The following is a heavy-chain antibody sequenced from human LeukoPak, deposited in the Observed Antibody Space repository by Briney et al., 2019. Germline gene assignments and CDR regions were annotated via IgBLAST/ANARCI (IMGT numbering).Heavy chain of an antibody. Sequence: SETLSLTCTVSGGSISSSSYYWGWIRQPPGKGLEWIGEINDSGSTNYNPSLKSRVTISIDTSKNQYSLKLSSVTAADTAVYFCARRRNYDFWSGYKSYWFDPWGQGTLVTVSS. CDR2: INDSGST. D-gene: IGHD3-3*01. V-gene: IGHV4-39*07. CDR1: GGSISSSSYY. J-gene: IGHJ5*02. CDR3: ARRRNYDFWSGYKSYWFDP.